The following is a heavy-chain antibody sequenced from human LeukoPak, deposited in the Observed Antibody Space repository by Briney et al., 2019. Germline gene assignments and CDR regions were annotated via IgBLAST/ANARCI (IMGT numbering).Heavy chain of an antibody. Sequence: PSETRSLTCAVYGGSVSGDSWSWIRQPPGGGIEWIGEINHGGSTNYNTSRKSRVTISVDTSKNQFSLKLSSVSAADTAVYYCARGDGYGSGSYPLFDSWGQGTLVTVSS. D-gene: IGHD3-10*01. V-gene: IGHV4-34*01. CDR3: ARGDGYGSGSYPLFDS. CDR1: GGSVSGDS. J-gene: IGHJ4*02. CDR2: INHGGST.